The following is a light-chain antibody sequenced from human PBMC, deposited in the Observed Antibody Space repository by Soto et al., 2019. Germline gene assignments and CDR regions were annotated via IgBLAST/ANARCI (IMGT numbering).Light chain of an antibody. CDR1: SSDVGGYNY. J-gene: IGLJ2*01. CDR3: CSYAGSYTFV. Sequence: QSALTQPRSVSGSPGQSVTISCTGTSSDVGGYNYVSWYQQHPGKAPKLMIYDVSKRPSGVPDRFSGSKSGNTASLTISGLQAEDEADSYSCSYAGSYTFVFGGGTKVTVL. V-gene: IGLV2-11*01. CDR2: DVS.